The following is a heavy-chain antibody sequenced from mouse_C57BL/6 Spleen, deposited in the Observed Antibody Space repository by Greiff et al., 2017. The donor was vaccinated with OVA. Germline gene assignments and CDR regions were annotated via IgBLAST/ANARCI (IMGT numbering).Heavy chain of an antibody. V-gene: IGHV3-6*01. CDR2: ISYDGSN. D-gene: IGHD1-1*01. Sequence: DVQLQESGPGLVKPSQSLSLTCSVTGYSITSGYYWNWIRQFPGNKLEWMGYISYDGSNNYNPSLKNRISITRDTSKNQFFLKLNSVTTEDTATYYCARNYGSSEGFAYWGQGTLVTVSA. CDR3: ARNYGSSEGFAY. J-gene: IGHJ3*01. CDR1: GYSITSGYY.